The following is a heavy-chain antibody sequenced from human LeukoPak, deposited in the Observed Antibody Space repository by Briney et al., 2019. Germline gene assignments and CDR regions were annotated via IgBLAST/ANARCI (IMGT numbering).Heavy chain of an antibody. Sequence: GGSLRLSCAASGFTFSSYSMMWVRQAPGKGLEWVSYISSSSTTIHYADSVKGRFTISRDNAKNSLYLQMNSLSAEDTAVYYCARVMSGHLSIDYWGQGTLVTVSS. CDR1: GFTFSSYS. V-gene: IGHV3-48*01. D-gene: IGHD3-16*01. CDR2: ISSSSTTI. J-gene: IGHJ4*02. CDR3: ARVMSGHLSIDY.